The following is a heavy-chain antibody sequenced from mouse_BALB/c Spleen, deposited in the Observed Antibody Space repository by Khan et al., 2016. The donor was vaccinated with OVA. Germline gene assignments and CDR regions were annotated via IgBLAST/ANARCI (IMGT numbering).Heavy chain of an antibody. V-gene: IGHV2-6-5*01. CDR1: GFSLTDYG. Sequence: VQLKESGPGLVAPSQSLSITCTVSGFSLTDYGVSWIRQPPGKGLEWLVLIWGGGSTYYNSVLKSRLSINKDNSKSQVFLKMNSLQTDDTAMYYCAKLLWSHYYAMDYWGQGTSVTVSS. CDR2: IWGGGST. J-gene: IGHJ4*01. D-gene: IGHD6-1*01. CDR3: AKLLWSHYYAMDY.